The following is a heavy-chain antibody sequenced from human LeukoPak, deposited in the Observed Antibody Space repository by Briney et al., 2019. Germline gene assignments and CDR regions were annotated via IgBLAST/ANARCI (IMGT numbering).Heavy chain of an antibody. J-gene: IGHJ4*02. CDR2: ISGSGGST. V-gene: IGHV3-23*01. CDR3: ARAPDYYDSCGSLDY. D-gene: IGHD3-22*01. CDR1: GFTFSSYA. Sequence: PGGSLRLSCAASGFTFSSYAMSWVRQAPGKGLEWVSAISGSGGSTYYADSVKGRFTISRDNSKNTLYLQMNSLRAEDTAVYYCARAPDYYDSCGSLDYWGQGTLVTVSS.